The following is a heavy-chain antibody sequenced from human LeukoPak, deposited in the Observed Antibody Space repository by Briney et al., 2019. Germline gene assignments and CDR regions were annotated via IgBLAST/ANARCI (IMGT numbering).Heavy chain of an antibody. CDR3: AAQGRYSSGWRADY. Sequence: SETLSLTCTVSGGSPRSYYWNWIRQPAGKGLEWVGRIFPGGGTSYSPSLKSRVTMSADTSKSQFSLKLTSVTAADTAVYYCAAQGRYSSGWRADYWGQGTLVTVSS. CDR2: IFPGGGT. V-gene: IGHV4-4*07. D-gene: IGHD6-19*01. CDR1: GGSPRSYY. J-gene: IGHJ4*02.